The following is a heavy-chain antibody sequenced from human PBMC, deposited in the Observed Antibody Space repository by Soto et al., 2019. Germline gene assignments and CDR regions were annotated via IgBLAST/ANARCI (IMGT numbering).Heavy chain of an antibody. D-gene: IGHD6-13*01. V-gene: IGHV3-21*01. J-gene: IGHJ4*02. Sequence: PVGSLRLSCAASGFTFSSYSMNWVRQAPGKGLEWVSSISSSSSYIYYADSVKGRFTISRDNAKNSLYLQMNSLRAEDTAVYYCARDWAAAGPFDYWGQGTLVTVS. CDR2: ISSSSSYI. CDR3: ARDWAAAGPFDY. CDR1: GFTFSSYS.